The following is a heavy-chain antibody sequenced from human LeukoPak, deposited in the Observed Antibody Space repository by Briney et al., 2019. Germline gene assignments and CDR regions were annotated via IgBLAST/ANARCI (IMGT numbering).Heavy chain of an antibody. Sequence: PSETLSLTCSVSGVSISDYHWIWIRQPPAKGLKWMGYFSYSGSTRYNPSLKSRVTMSVDTSKNQFSLRLISVAAADTAVYYCARMYSGTSYYFDFWGQGTLVTVSS. D-gene: IGHD1-26*01. J-gene: IGHJ4*02. CDR2: FSYSGST. CDR3: ARMYSGTSYYFDF. CDR1: GVSISDYH. V-gene: IGHV4-59*01.